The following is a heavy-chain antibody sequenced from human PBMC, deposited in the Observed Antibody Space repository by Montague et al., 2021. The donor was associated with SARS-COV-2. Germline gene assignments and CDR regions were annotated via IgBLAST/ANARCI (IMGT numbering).Heavy chain of an antibody. CDR2: IWYDGSNK. CDR3: ARDLGAVAGGYYYYYYDMDV. CDR1: GFTFSSYG. J-gene: IGHJ6*02. Sequence: SLRLSLSASGFTFSSYGMHWVRQAPGKGLEWVAIIWYDGSNKYYADSVKGRFTISRDNSKNTLYLQMNSLRAEDTAVYYCARDLGAVAGGYYYYYYDMDVWGQGTTVTVSS. D-gene: IGHD6-19*01. V-gene: IGHV3-33*01.